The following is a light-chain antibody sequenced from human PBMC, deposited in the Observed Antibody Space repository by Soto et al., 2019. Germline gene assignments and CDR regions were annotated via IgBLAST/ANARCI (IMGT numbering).Light chain of an antibody. CDR1: QSVGSN. J-gene: IGKJ5*01. V-gene: IGKV3-15*01. CDR2: AAS. Sequence: EIVTTQSPVTLSVSPGESATLSCRASQSVGSNLAWYQQKPGQAPRLLIYAASTRATGIPARFSGSGSGTEFTLTISSLQSEDFAVYYCQQDNNWYFGQGTRLEI. CDR3: QQDNNWY.